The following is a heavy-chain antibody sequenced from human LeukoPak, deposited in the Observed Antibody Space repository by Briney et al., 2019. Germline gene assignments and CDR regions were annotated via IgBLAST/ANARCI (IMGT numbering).Heavy chain of an antibody. CDR1: GFTFSRYA. CDR2: ISGDGVRT. Sequence: PGGSLRLSCSASGFTFSRYAMHWVRQAPGKGPEWVSLISGDGVRTSYADAVKGRFTISRDNSKNSLYLQMNSLKTEDTALYYCVKGQQWLLQFWGQGTLVSVSS. V-gene: IGHV3-43*02. CDR3: VKGQQWLLQF. D-gene: IGHD6-19*01. J-gene: IGHJ4*02.